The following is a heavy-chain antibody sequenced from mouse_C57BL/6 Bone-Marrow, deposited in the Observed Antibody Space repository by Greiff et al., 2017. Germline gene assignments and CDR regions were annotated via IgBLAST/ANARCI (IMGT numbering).Heavy chain of an antibody. CDR2: INPNNGGT. J-gene: IGHJ4*01. V-gene: IGHV1-26*01. Sequence: EVQLQQSGPELVKPGASVKISCKASGYTFTDYYMNWVKQSHGKSLEWIGDINPNNGGTSYNQKFKGKATLTVDKSSSTAYMELRSLTSEDSAVYYCVLIYDGYTDYWGQGTSVTVSS. CDR3: VLIYDGYTDY. D-gene: IGHD2-3*01. CDR1: GYTFTDYY.